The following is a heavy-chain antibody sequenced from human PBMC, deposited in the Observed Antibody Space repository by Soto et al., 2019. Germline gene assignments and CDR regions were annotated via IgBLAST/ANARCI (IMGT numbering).Heavy chain of an antibody. Sequence: QLQVQESGPGLVKPSETLSLTCTVSGGSISSSAYFWGWIRQPPGKGLEWIGNIYYTGRTSYDPSLKSRITISIDTSKNRFSLKLSSGTAADTSVYFCARIYSGYDDAGAVEIWGKGTMVTVSS. D-gene: IGHD5-12*01. CDR2: IYYTGRT. V-gene: IGHV4-39*01. CDR3: ARIYSGYDDAGAVEI. J-gene: IGHJ3*02. CDR1: GGSISSSAYF.